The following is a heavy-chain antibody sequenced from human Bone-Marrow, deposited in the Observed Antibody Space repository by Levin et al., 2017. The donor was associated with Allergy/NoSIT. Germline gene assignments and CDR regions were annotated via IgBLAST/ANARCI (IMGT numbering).Heavy chain of an antibody. D-gene: IGHD3-16*01. CDR3: AKDYRSLWDYGMDV. Sequence: GGSLRLSCAASGFTFSSYGMHWVRQAPGKGLEWVAVISYDGSNKYYADSVKGRFTISRDNSKNTLYLQMNSLRAEDTAVYYCAKDYRSLWDYGMDVWGQGTTVTVSS. J-gene: IGHJ6*02. CDR2: ISYDGSNK. CDR1: GFTFSSYG. V-gene: IGHV3-30*18.